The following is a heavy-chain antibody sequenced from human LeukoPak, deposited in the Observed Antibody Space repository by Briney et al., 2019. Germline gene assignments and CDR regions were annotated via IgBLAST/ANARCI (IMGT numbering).Heavy chain of an antibody. J-gene: IGHJ4*02. Sequence: PGGSLRLSCAASGFTFSSYWMNWVRQAPGKGLEGVANIKLDGSEKYYVDSVKGRFTISRDNAKNSLYLQMNSLRAEDTAVYYCAKEGSGYYVDYWGQGTLVTVSS. CDR2: IKLDGSEK. V-gene: IGHV3-7*04. CDR1: GFTFSSYW. CDR3: AKEGSGYYVDY. D-gene: IGHD3-22*01.